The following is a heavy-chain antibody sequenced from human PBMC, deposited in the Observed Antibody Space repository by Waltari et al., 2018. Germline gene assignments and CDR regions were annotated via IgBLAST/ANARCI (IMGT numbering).Heavy chain of an antibody. D-gene: IGHD6-19*01. Sequence: VQPLGCGGGLGRPGGPPCLPSASPGITFASYALRRVRQAPGKGLEWVSVIYSGGSTYYADSVKGRFTISRDNSKNTLYLQMNSLRAEDTAVYYCANSGRGSGWSIGGQGTLVTVSS. V-gene: IGHV3-23*03. CDR1: GITFASYA. CDR2: IYSGGST. CDR3: ANSGRGSGWSI. J-gene: IGHJ4*02.